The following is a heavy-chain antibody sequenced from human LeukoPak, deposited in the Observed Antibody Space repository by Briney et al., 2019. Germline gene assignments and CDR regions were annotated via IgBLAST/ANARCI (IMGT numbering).Heavy chain of an antibody. CDR1: GFSFSDYY. D-gene: IGHD2-2*02. V-gene: IGHV3-11*04. CDR3: ARDGGYCSSTGCYNKYFQH. Sequence: GGSLRLSCAASGFSFSDYYMSWIRQAPGKGLEWVSYISSSGSTIYYADSVKGRFTISRDNAKNSLYLQMNSLRAEDTAVYYCARDGGYCSSTGCYNKYFQHWGQGTLVTVSS. CDR2: ISSSGSTI. J-gene: IGHJ1*01.